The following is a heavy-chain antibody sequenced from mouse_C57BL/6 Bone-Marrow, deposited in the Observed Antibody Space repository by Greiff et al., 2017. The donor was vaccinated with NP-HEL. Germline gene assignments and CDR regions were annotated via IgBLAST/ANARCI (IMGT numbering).Heavy chain of an antibody. CDR3: ARDYYGSSYGFAY. CDR1: GFTFSSYA. CDR2: ISDGGSYT. V-gene: IGHV5-4*01. D-gene: IGHD1-1*01. Sequence: EVQLVESGGGLVKPGGSLKLSCAASGFTFSSYAMSWVRQTPEKRLEWVATISDGGSYTYYPDNVKGRFTISRDNAKNHLYLQMSHLKSEDTAMYYCARDYYGSSYGFAYWGQGTLVTVSA. J-gene: IGHJ3*01.